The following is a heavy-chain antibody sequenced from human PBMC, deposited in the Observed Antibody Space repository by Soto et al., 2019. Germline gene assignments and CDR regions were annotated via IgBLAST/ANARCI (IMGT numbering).Heavy chain of an antibody. D-gene: IGHD3-3*01. CDR2: ISAYNGNT. CDR1: GYTFTSYG. CDR3: AFLYDFWSGAYFDY. V-gene: IGHV1-18*04. J-gene: IGHJ4*02. Sequence: ASVKVSCKAPGYTFTSYGISWLRQAPGQGLEWMGWISAYNGNTNYAQKLQGRVTMTTDTSTSTAYMELRSLRSDDTAVYYCAFLYDFWSGAYFDYWGQGTLVTVSS.